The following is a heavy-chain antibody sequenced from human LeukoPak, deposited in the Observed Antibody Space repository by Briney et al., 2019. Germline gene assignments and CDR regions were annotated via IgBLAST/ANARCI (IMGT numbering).Heavy chain of an antibody. D-gene: IGHD2/OR15-2a*01. CDR1: GFTFSTYW. CDR2: INGDGSTT. J-gene: IGHJ4*02. V-gene: IGHV3-74*01. CDR3: ARVVLSGAYQIDF. Sequence: GGSLRLSCAASGFTFSTYWMHWVRQAPGTGLVWVSRINGDGSTTTYADSVKGRFTISRDNAKSTLYLQVNSLRVEDAAAYYCARVVLSGAYQIDFWGQGTLVTVSS.